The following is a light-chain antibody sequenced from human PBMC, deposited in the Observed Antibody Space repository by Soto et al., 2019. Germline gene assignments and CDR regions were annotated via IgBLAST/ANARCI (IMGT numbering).Light chain of an antibody. CDR3: QQRRNWPPVT. J-gene: IGKJ4*01. CDR2: DAS. V-gene: IGKV3-11*01. Sequence: EIVLTQSPATLSLSPGERATLSCRASQSVSSYLAWYQQKPGQAPRLLIYDASNRATGIPARFSGSGSGTDFTLTISSLEPEDFAIYYCQQRRNWPPVTVGGGTKVEIK. CDR1: QSVSSY.